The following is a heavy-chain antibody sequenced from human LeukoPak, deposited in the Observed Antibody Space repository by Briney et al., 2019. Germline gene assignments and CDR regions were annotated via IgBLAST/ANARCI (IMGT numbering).Heavy chain of an antibody. Sequence: SETLSLTCTVSGDSISSSTYYWGWIRQAPGKGLEWIGIIYYSGTTYYNPSLKSRVTISVDTSKNQFSLKLNSVAAADTAVYYCVRCRRGPRAGYSDSTGSFDSWGPGTLVTVSS. D-gene: IGHD3-22*01. CDR1: GDSISSSTYY. V-gene: IGHV4-39*07. J-gene: IGHJ5*01. CDR2: IYYSGTT. CDR3: VRCRRGPRAGYSDSTGSFDS.